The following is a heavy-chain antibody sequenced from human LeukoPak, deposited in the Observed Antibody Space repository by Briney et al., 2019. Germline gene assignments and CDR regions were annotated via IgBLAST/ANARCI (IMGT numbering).Heavy chain of an antibody. CDR1: GFTFSSYG. J-gene: IGHJ4*02. CDR2: IRYDGSNK. CDR3: AKDLGHRLSYYFDY. V-gene: IGHV3-30*02. D-gene: IGHD3/OR15-3a*01. Sequence: GGSLRLSCAASGFTFSSYGMHWVRQAPGKGLEWVAFIRYDGSNKYYADSVKGRFTISRDNSKNTLYLQMNSLRAEDTAVYYCAKDLGHRLSYYFDYWGQGTLVTVSS.